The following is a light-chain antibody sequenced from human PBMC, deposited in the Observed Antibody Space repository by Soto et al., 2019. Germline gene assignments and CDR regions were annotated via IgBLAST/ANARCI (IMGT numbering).Light chain of an antibody. V-gene: IGKV3-15*01. CDR3: QQYNNWPIT. CDR1: QSVSIN. CDR2: GAS. Sequence: EKVMTQSPATLSVSPGERATLSCRASQSVSINLAWYQQKPGQAPRLLIYGASTRATAIPARFSGSGSGTEFTLTISSLQSEDFAVYYCQQYNNWPITCGGGTKVDIK. J-gene: IGKJ4*01.